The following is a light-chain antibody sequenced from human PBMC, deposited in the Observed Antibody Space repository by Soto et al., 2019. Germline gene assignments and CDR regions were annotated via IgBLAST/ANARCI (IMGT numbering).Light chain of an antibody. CDR3: CSYAGSSIHVV. CDR1: SSDVGSYNL. J-gene: IGLJ2*01. V-gene: IGLV2-23*01. CDR2: EGS. Sequence: QSALTQPASVSGSPGQSITISCTGTSSDVGSYNLVSWYQQHPGKAPKLMIYEGSKRPSGVSNRFSDSKSGNTASLTISGLQGEDEADYYCCSYAGSSIHVVCGGGTNVPVL.